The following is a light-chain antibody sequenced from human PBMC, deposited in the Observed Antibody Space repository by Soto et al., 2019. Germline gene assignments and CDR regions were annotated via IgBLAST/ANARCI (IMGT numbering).Light chain of an antibody. V-gene: IGKV1-5*03. CDR3: LQYNSLYT. Sequence: DIQMTQSPSTLSASVGDRLTITCRASQSLRGWLAWNQQKPGKAPKLLIYKTSTLESGVPSRFSGSGSGTQFTLTITSLQPDDFAPYYCLQYNSLYTFGQGTRLEIK. J-gene: IGKJ5*01. CDR1: QSLRGW. CDR2: KTS.